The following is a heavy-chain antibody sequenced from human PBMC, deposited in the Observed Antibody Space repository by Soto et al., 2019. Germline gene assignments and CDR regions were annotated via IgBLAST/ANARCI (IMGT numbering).Heavy chain of an antibody. CDR1: GYTFTSYG. Sequence: QVQLVQSGAEVKKPGASVKVSCKASGYTFTSYGISWLRQAPGQGLEGMGWISAYNGNTNYAQKLQGRVTMTTDTSTSTAYMELRSLRSDDTAVYYCARVTNGDTAMVSWFDPWGQGTLVTVSS. J-gene: IGHJ5*02. CDR3: ARVTNGDTAMVSWFDP. V-gene: IGHV1-18*01. CDR2: ISAYNGNT. D-gene: IGHD5-18*01.